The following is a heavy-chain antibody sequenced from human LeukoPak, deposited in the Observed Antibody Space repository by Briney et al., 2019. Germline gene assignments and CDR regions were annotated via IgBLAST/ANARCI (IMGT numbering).Heavy chain of an antibody. CDR1: GFTFSSYS. CDR3: ASYYGSGSYGY. Sequence: GGSLRLSCAASGFTFSSYSMNWVRQAPGKGLEWVAVISYDGSNKYYADSVKGRFTISRDNSKNTLYLQMNSLRAEDTAVYYCASYYGSGSYGYWGQGTLVTVSS. D-gene: IGHD3-10*01. CDR2: ISYDGSNK. J-gene: IGHJ4*02. V-gene: IGHV3-30*03.